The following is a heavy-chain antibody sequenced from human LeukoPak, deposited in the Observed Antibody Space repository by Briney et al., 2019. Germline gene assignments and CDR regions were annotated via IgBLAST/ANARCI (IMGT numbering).Heavy chain of an antibody. CDR3: AKRGGSGWSEFDY. CDR2: ISSSGGTI. CDR1: GFTFSSYE. V-gene: IGHV3-48*03. J-gene: IGHJ4*02. D-gene: IGHD6-19*01. Sequence: GGSLRLSCAASGFTFSSYEMNWVRQAPGKGLEWVSYISSSGGTIYYADSVKGRFTISRDNAKNSLYLQMNSLRAEDTAVYYCAKRGGSGWSEFDYWGQGTLVTVSS.